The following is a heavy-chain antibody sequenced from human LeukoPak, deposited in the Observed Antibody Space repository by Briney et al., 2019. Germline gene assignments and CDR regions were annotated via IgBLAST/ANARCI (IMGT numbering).Heavy chain of an antibody. J-gene: IGHJ3*02. V-gene: IGHV1-18*01. D-gene: IGHD3-10*01. CDR2: ISAYNGNT. Sequence: GASVKVSCKASGYTFTSYGISWVRQAPGQGLEWMGWISAYNGNTNYAQKLQGRVTMTTDTSTSTAYMELRSLRSDDTAVYYCARDHGSGSYPHAFDIWGQGTMVTVSS. CDR1: GYTFTSYG. CDR3: ARDHGSGSYPHAFDI.